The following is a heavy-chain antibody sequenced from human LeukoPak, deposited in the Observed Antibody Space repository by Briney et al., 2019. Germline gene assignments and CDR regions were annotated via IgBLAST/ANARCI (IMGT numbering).Heavy chain of an antibody. CDR1: GFTSSDYT. V-gene: IGHV3-7*01. CDR3: SRGGRNLDY. CDR2: IKVDGSDK. D-gene: IGHD1-14*01. J-gene: IGHJ4*02. Sequence: GGSLRLSCAASGFTSSDYTMSWVRQAPGKGLEWVANIKVDGSDKNYVDSVKGRFTISRDNTKNSLYLQMNSLRAEDTAVYYCSRGGRNLDYWGQGTLVTVSS.